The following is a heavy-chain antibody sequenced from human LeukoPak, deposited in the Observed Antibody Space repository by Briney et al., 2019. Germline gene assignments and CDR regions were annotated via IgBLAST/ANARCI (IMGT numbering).Heavy chain of an antibody. D-gene: IGHD3-10*01. J-gene: IGHJ4*02. Sequence: WIXXPXGXXXXXXGRXXTSGSTKYIPSLKSRVTISVDTSKNQFSLKLSSVTAADTAVYYCARYRGHYYGSVPYYFDYWGQGTLVTVSS. V-gene: IGHV4-61*02. CDR3: ARYRGHYYGSVPYYFDY. CDR2: XXTSGST.